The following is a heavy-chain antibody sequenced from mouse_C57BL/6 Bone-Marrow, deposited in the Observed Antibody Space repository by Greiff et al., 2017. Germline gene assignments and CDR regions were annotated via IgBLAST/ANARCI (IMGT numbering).Heavy chain of an antibody. CDR3: ARSAMDY. CDR1: GYTFTSYW. CDR2: IDPYDSYT. Sequence: QVHVKQSGAELVKPGASVKLSCKASGYTFTSYWMQWVKQRPGQGLEWIGEIDPYDSYTNYNQKFKGKATLTVDTSSSTAYLQLSSLTSEDSAVYYCARSAMDYWGQGTSVTVSS. J-gene: IGHJ4*01. V-gene: IGHV1-50*01.